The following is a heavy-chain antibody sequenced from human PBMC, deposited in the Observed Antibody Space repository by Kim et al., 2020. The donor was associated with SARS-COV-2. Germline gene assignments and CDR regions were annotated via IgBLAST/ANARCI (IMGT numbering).Heavy chain of an antibody. CDR1: GFTFSSYA. Sequence: GGSLRLSCAASGFTFSSYAMSWVRQAPGKGLEWVSAISGSGGSTYYADSVKGRFTISRDNSKNTLYLQMNSLRAEDTAVYYCAKDRVTMIVVATDAFDIWGQGTMVTVSS. V-gene: IGHV3-23*01. CDR2: ISGSGGST. CDR3: AKDRVTMIVVATDAFDI. J-gene: IGHJ3*02. D-gene: IGHD3-22*01.